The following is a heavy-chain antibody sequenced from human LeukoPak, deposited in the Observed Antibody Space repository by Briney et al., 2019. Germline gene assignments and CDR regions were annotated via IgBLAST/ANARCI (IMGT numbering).Heavy chain of an antibody. CDR2: ICSIVGYI. V-gene: IGHV3-21*01. Sequence: VGCLRLSRAPSGVTFSSDSISSGREAPRERRGWGSSICSIVGYIYTADSVKGPPTISRDNAKNSLYLRMNSLRAEDTAVYYCGRADYGGTNGTDVWGQGTPVTVSS. CDR1: GVTFSSDS. J-gene: IGHJ6*02. D-gene: IGHD4-23*01. CDR3: GRADYGGTNGTDV.